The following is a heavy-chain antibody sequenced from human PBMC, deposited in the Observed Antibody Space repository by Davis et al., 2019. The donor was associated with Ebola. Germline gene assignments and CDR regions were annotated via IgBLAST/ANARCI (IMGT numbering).Heavy chain of an antibody. Sequence: GGSLRLSCAASGFTFKSHAMHWVRQAPGKGLEWVAGISYDGSKEMYADSVKGRFTISRDNSKNTLHLQMNRLTSEDTAVYYCAKSGLSFGVVKYHYGMDVWGKGTTVTVSS. D-gene: IGHD3-3*01. CDR2: ISYDGSKE. J-gene: IGHJ6*04. CDR3: AKSGLSFGVVKYHYGMDV. CDR1: GFTFKSHA. V-gene: IGHV3-30*04.